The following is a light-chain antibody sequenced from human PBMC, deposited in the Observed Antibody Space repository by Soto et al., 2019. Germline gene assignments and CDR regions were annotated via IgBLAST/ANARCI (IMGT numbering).Light chain of an antibody. V-gene: IGLV2-18*02. CDR2: EVS. Sequence: QSALTQPPSVSGSPGQSVTISCTGTSSDVGSYNRVSWYQQPPGTAPKLMIHEVSNRPSGVPDRFSGSKSGNTASLTISGLQAEDEADYYCSSYTGSSTYVFGTGTKVTVL. CDR1: SSDVGSYNR. CDR3: SSYTGSSTYV. J-gene: IGLJ1*01.